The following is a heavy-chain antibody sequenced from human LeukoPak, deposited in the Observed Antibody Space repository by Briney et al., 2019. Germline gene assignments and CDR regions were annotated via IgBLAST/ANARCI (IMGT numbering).Heavy chain of an antibody. CDR1: GGTFSSYA. CDR3: ARGLYYDSSGKYYFDY. V-gene: IGHV1-69*13. CDR2: IIPIFGTA. J-gene: IGHJ4*02. D-gene: IGHD3-22*01. Sequence: GASVKGSCKASGGTFSSYAISWVRQAPGQGVVWMGGIIPIFGTANYAQKFQGRVTITADESTSTAYMELSSLRSEDTAVCYCARGLYYDSSGKYYFDYWGQGTVVTVSS.